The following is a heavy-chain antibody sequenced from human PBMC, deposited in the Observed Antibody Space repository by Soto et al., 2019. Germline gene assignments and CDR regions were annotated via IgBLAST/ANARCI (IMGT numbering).Heavy chain of an antibody. V-gene: IGHV2-5*02. CDR1: GFSLTTSGVG. Sequence: QITLKESGPTVVKPTEPLTLTCTFSGFSLTTSGVGVGWVRQSPGKAPEWLALIYWDDDKRYSTSLKRRLTITTDTSKNQVVLTMANVDPADTATYYRAHRVLRTVFGLVTSTAIYFDSWGQGTPVVVSS. CDR3: AHRVLRTVFGLVTSTAIYFDS. D-gene: IGHD3-3*01. J-gene: IGHJ4*02. CDR2: IYWDDDK.